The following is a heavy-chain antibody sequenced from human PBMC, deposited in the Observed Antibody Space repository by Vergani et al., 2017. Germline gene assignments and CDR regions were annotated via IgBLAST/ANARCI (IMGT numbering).Heavy chain of an antibody. CDR1: GYTFTSYG. J-gene: IGHJ1*01. CDR3: ARAKRARRLYCYDSSGYDYEYFQH. CDR2: ISAYNGNT. D-gene: IGHD3-22*01. V-gene: IGHV1-18*01. Sequence: QVQLVQSGAEVKKPGASVKVSCKASGYTFTSYGISWVRQAPGQGLEWMGWISAYNGNTNYAQKLQGRVTMTTDTSPGTAYMGLRSLRSDHSAVYYCARAKRARRLYCYDSSGYDYEYFQHGGQGSLVTGSA.